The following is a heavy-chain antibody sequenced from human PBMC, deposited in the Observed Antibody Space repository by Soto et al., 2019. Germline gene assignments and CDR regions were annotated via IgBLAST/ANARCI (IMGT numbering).Heavy chain of an antibody. CDR2: IKQDGSEK. Sequence: GSLRLSCAASGFTFSSYWISWVRQPPGKGLEWVVNIKQDGSEKYYVDSVKGRFTISRDNAKNSLYLQMNSLRAEDTAVYYCASTTYYYGSGSYRGAFDIWGQGTMVTVSS. J-gene: IGHJ3*02. D-gene: IGHD3-10*01. CDR3: ASTTYYYGSGSYRGAFDI. CDR1: GFTFSSYW. V-gene: IGHV3-7*03.